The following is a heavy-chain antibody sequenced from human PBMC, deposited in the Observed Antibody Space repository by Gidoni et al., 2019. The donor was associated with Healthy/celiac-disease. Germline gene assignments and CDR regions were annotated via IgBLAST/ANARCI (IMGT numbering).Heavy chain of an antibody. CDR2: ISGSGGST. J-gene: IGHJ3*02. CDR1: GFHFSSYA. Sequence: EVQLLESGGGLVQPGGSLRLSCAASGFHFSSYAMSWVRQAPGKGLEWVSAISGSGGSTYYADSVKGRFTISRDNSKNTLYLQMNSLRAEDTAVYYCAKVGGYYYDSSGYKPDAFDIWGQGTMVTVSS. V-gene: IGHV3-23*01. CDR3: AKVGGYYYDSSGYKPDAFDI. D-gene: IGHD3-22*01.